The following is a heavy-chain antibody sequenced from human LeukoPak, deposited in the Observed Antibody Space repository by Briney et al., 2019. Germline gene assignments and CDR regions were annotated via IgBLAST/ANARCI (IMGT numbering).Heavy chain of an antibody. CDR1: GYTFTSYA. V-gene: IGHV7-4-1*02. J-gene: IGHJ5*02. Sequence: ASVKVSCKASGYTFTSYAMNWVRQAPGQGLEWMGWTNTNTGNPTYAQGFTGRFVFSLDTSVSTAYLQISSLKAEDTAVYYCARVLFFSSGKKNWFDPWGQGTLVTVSS. D-gene: IGHD3-10*01. CDR3: ARVLFFSSGKKNWFDP. CDR2: TNTNTGNP.